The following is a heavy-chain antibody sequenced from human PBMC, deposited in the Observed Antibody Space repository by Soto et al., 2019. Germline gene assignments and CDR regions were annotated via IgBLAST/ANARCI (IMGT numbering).Heavy chain of an antibody. CDR1: GGSINSYY. CDR2: IYYSGST. V-gene: IGHV4-59*08. Sequence: QVQLQESGPGLEKPSETLSLTCTVSGGSINSYYWSWIRQPPGKGLEWIGYIYYSGSTNYNPSLKSRITISADTSKNQFSMKLSSVNAADTAVYYCARHISSGTNIAAIRFFDPWGQGTLVTVSS. D-gene: IGHD1-7*01. CDR3: ARHISSGTNIAAIRFFDP. J-gene: IGHJ5*02.